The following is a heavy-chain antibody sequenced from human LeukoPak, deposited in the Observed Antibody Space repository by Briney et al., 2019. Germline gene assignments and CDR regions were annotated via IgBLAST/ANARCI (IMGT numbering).Heavy chain of an antibody. D-gene: IGHD1-1*01. Sequence: GGSLRLFCAATGFSFNDYGMSWVRQAPGKGLEWVSGINSNGATSYADSVKGRFTISRDNAKNSLYVQMNSLRAEDTALYHCARGNSNFDSWGQGTLVTVSS. CDR1: GFSFNDYG. CDR3: ARGNSNFDS. V-gene: IGHV3-20*01. CDR2: INSNGAT. J-gene: IGHJ4*02.